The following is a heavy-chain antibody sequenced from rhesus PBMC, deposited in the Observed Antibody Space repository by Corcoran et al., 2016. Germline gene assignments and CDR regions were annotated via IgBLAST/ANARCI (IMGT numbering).Heavy chain of an antibody. Sequence: EVQLVQSGAEVKRPGESLKISCKTSVYIFTTYCISWVRQMPGKGREWMGAIDPSDSDTRYSPSFQGQVTISADKSISTAYLQWSSLKASDSATYYCAKDRMGGGWYLTYFDYWGQGVLVTVSS. J-gene: IGHJ4*01. D-gene: IGHD6-31*01. CDR2: IDPSDSDT. CDR1: VYIFTTYC. V-gene: IGHV5-2*01. CDR3: AKDRMGGGWYLTYFDY.